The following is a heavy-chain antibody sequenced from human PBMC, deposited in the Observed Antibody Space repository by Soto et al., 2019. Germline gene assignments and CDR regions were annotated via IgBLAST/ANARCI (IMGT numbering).Heavy chain of an antibody. CDR1: GFSLSTSGVG. Sequence: QITLKESGPTLVKPTQTLTLTCTFSGFSLSTSGVGVGWIRQPPGKALEWLALIYWDDDKRDSPFLKSRLTITEDTSNNPVVLTMTIMHPMDTATYYCAHSPYSSSSYYFDFWCQGTLVTVSS. CDR3: AHSPYSSSSYYFDF. CDR2: IYWDDDK. V-gene: IGHV2-5*02. D-gene: IGHD6-6*01. J-gene: IGHJ4*02.